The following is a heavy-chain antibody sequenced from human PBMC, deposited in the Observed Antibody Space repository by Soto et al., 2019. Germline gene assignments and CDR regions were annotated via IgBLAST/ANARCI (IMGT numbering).Heavy chain of an antibody. D-gene: IGHD5-12*01. CDR3: ARGLSIRDGYNPFDY. Sequence: SETLSLTCAVYGGSFSGYYWSWIRQPPGKGLEWIGEIDHSGSTNYNPSLKSRVTISVDTSKNQFSLKLSSVTAADTAVYYCARGLSIRDGYNPFDYWGQGTLVTVSS. CDR1: GGSFSGYY. V-gene: IGHV4-34*01. J-gene: IGHJ4*02. CDR2: IDHSGST.